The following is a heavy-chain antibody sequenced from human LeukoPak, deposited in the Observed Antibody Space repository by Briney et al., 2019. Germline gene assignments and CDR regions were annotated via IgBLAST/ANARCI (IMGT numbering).Heavy chain of an antibody. D-gene: IGHD4-17*01. CDR2: INHSGST. J-gene: IGHJ4*02. Sequence: KPSETLSLTCAVYGGSFSGYYWSWIRQPPGKGLGWIGEINHSGSTNYNPSLKSRVTISVDTSKNQFSLKLSSVTAADTAVYYCSTVTTDFDYWGQGTLVTVSS. CDR1: GGSFSGYY. CDR3: STVTTDFDY. V-gene: IGHV4-34*01.